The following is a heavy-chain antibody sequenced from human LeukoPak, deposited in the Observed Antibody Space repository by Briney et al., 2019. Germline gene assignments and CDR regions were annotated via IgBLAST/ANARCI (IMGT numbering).Heavy chain of an antibody. CDR1: GASISSRGHY. CDR3: ARLGSVVVAINGFPSGVFDN. V-gene: IGHV4-39*02. Sequence: SETLSLTCNVSGASISSRGHYWSWIRQSPGNGLEWIVTVSYSGTTYYNPSLKSRVTISVDTSKNHFSLKLISVTAADTTLYYCARLGSVVVAINGFPSGVFDNWGQGVLVTVSS. CDR2: VSYSGTT. J-gene: IGHJ4*02. D-gene: IGHD2-21*01.